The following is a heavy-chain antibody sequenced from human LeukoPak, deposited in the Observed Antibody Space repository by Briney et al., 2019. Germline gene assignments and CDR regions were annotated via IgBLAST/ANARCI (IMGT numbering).Heavy chain of an antibody. CDR2: ISSSSSTI. Sequence: GGSLRLSCAASGFTFSRYSMNWVRQAPGKGLEWVSYISSSSSTIYYADSVKGRFTITRDNAKNSLYLQMNSLRAEDTAVYYCANSNYYYMDVWGKGTTVTVSS. CDR1: GFTFSRYS. J-gene: IGHJ6*03. V-gene: IGHV3-48*01. CDR3: ANSNYYYMDV. D-gene: IGHD4-11*01.